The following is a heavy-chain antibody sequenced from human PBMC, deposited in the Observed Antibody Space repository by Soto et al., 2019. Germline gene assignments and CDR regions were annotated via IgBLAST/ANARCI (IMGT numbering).Heavy chain of an antibody. Sequence: QVQLVQSGAEVKKPGASVKVSCKASGYTFTSYGISWVRQAPGQGLEWMGWISAYNGDTNYAQKLQGRVTMTTDTATSTAYMELRSLRSDDTAVYYCARDGNGRQLALFIDYWGQGTLVTVSS. J-gene: IGHJ4*02. V-gene: IGHV1-18*01. CDR1: GYTFTSYG. CDR2: ISAYNGDT. D-gene: IGHD1-7*01. CDR3: ARDGNGRQLALFIDY.